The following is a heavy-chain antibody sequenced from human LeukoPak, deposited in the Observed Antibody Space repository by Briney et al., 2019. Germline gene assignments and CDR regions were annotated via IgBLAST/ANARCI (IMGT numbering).Heavy chain of an antibody. CDR1: GYTFTSYD. J-gene: IGHJ6*03. D-gene: IGHD3-3*01. Sequence: ASVKVSCKASGYTFTSYDINWVRQATGQGLEWMGWMNPNSGNTGYAQKFQGRVTMTRNTSISTAYMELSSLRSEDTAVYYCARGGQVGYDFWSGYPPYYYYYMDVWGKGTTVTVSS. CDR3: ARGGQVGYDFWSGYPPYYYYYMDV. V-gene: IGHV1-8*01. CDR2: MNPNSGNT.